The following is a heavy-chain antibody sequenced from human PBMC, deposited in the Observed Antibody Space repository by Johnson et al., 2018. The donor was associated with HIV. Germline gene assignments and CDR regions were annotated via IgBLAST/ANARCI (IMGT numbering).Heavy chain of an antibody. J-gene: IGHJ3*02. CDR3: AKDRGTAMDNDAFDI. CDR1: GFTFGDYA. CDR2: ISYDGSNK. V-gene: IGHV3-30*04. D-gene: IGHD5-18*01. Sequence: QVQLVESGGGLVQPGGSLRLSCPAPGFTFGDYAMSCFRQAPGKGLEWVAVISYDGSNKYYADSVKGRFPIPRDNSKNTLYLQIRSLRAEDTAVYYCAKDRGTAMDNDAFDIWGQGTMVTVSS.